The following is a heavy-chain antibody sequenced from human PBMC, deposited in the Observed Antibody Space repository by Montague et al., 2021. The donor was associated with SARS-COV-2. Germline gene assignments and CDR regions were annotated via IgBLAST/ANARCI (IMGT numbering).Heavy chain of an antibody. V-gene: IGHV4-4*02. CDR1: GVSITSTNW. D-gene: IGHD4-11*01. CDR2: ISYGGIA. CDR3: AGKVLTVPADY. J-gene: IGHJ4*02. Sequence: SETLSLTCAVSGVSITSTNWWSLVRQPPGKGLEWIGEISYGGIATYNPPLKSRATISMDRSRNLFSLKLSSVTAADTALYYCAGKVLTVPADYWGQGTLVTVS.